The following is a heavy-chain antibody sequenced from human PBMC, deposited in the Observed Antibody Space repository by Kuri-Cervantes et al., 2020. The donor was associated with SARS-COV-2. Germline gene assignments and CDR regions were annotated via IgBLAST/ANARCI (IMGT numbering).Heavy chain of an antibody. V-gene: IGHV1-46*01. CDR3: ARAGVGGYDFNY. CDR1: GYTFTSYG. D-gene: IGHD5-12*01. J-gene: IGHJ4*02. Sequence: ASVKVSCKASGYTFTSYGISWVRQAPGQGLEWMGIINPSGGSTSYAQKFQGRVTMTRDTSTSTVYMELSSLRSEDTAVYYCARAGVGGYDFNYWGQGTLVTVSS. CDR2: INPSGGST.